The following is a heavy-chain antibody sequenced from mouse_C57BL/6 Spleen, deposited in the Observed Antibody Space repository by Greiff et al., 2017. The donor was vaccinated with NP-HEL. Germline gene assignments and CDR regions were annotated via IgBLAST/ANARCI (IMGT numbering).Heavy chain of an antibody. CDR3: ARSIEGYFFFDD. CDR1: GYTFTSYW. V-gene: IGHV1-69*01. CDR2: IDPSDSYT. Sequence: QVQLKQPGAELVMPGASVKLSCKASGYTFTSYWMHWVKQRPGQGLEWIGEIDPSDSYTNYNQKFKGKSTLTVDKSSSTAYMQLSSLTSEDSAVYYCARSIEGYFFFDDWGQGTTLTVSS. J-gene: IGHJ2*01. D-gene: IGHD2-3*01.